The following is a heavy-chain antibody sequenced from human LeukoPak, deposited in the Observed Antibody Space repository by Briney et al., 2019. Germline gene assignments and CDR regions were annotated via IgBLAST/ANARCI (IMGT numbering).Heavy chain of an antibody. CDR1: GGSISSSSYY. Sequence: SETLSLTCTVSGGSISSSSYYWGWIRQPPGKGLEWIGSIYYSGSTYYNPSLKSRVTISVDTSKNQFSLKLSSVTAADTAVYYCAARRRTLLTRDYWGQGTLVTVSS. CDR3: AARRRTLLTRDY. CDR2: IYYSGST. J-gene: IGHJ4*02. D-gene: IGHD1-26*01. V-gene: IGHV4-39*01.